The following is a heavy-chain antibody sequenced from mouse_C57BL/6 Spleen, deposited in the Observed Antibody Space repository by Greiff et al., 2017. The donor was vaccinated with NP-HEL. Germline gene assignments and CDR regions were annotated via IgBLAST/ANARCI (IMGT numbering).Heavy chain of an antibody. J-gene: IGHJ2*01. V-gene: IGHV3-6*01. CDR3: AGQLRLPYSFDY. Sequence: DVKLQESGPGLVKPSQSLSLTCSVTGYSITSGYYWNWIRQFPGNKLEWMGYISYDGSNNYNPSLKNRISITRDTSKNQFFLKLNSVTTEDTATYYCAGQLRLPYSFDYWGQGTTLTVSS. CDR2: ISYDGSN. D-gene: IGHD3-2*02. CDR1: GYSITSGYY.